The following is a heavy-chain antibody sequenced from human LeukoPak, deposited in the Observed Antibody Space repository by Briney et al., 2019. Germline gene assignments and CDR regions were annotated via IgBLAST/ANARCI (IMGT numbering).Heavy chain of an antibody. CDR3: ARLWFGEFPYYFDY. D-gene: IGHD3-10*01. Sequence: SETLSLTCTVSGGSISSYYWSWIRQPPGKGLEWIGYIYYSGSTNYNPSLKSRVTISVDTSKNQFSLKLSSVTAADTAVYYCARLWFGEFPYYFDYWGKGTLVTVSS. J-gene: IGHJ4*02. CDR1: GGSISSYY. V-gene: IGHV4-59*08. CDR2: IYYSGST.